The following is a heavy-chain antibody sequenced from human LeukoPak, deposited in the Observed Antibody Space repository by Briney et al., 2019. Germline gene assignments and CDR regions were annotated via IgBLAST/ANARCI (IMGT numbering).Heavy chain of an antibody. J-gene: IGHJ5*02. D-gene: IGHD3-22*01. CDR3: ASSSGGFDWFDP. Sequence: PSETQSLTCTVSGGSIDSNSWTWVRQAPGKGLVWVSRINSDGSSTNYADSVKGRFTISRDNAKNTLYLQMNSLRVEDTAVYYCASSSGGFDWFDPWGQGTLVTVSS. CDR2: INSDGSST. CDR1: GGSIDSNS. V-gene: IGHV3-74*01.